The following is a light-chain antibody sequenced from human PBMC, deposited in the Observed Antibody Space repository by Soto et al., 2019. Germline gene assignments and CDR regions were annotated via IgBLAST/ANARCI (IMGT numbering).Light chain of an antibody. J-gene: IGLJ2*01. CDR1: SGHSSYA. V-gene: IGLV4-69*01. CDR3: QTWGTGIVV. CDR2: LDSYGSH. Sequence: QLVLAQSPSASASLGASVKLTCTLSSGHSSYAIAWLQQQPEKGPRYLMKLDSYGSHSKGDGIPDRFSGSSSGAERYLTISSLQSDDEADYYCQTWGTGIVVFGGGTQLTVL.